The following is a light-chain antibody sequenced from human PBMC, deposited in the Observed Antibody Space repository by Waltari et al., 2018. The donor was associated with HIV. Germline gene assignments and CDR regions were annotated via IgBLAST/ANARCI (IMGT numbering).Light chain of an antibody. J-gene: IGLJ1*01. CDR3: SSYTNSSTLEV. CDR2: DVS. Sequence: QSALTQPASVSGSPGQPITISCIGTSSDVGGYNYLSLYQQHPGKAPKLMIYDVSNRPSGVSVRFSGSKSGNTASLTISGLQAEDEADYYCSSYTNSSTLEVFGTGTKVTVL. V-gene: IGLV2-14*03. CDR1: SSDVGGYNY.